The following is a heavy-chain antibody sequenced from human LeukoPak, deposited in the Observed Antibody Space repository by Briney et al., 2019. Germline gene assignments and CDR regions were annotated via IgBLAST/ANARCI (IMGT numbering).Heavy chain of an antibody. CDR2: TSASGDTT. D-gene: IGHD4-11*01. CDR3: AKGGPHSNYGLGWFDP. CDR1: GFTFSSYA. Sequence: PGGSLRLSCAASGFTFSSYALTWVRQAPGKGLEWVSSTSASGDTTHYTDSVKGRFTISRDNPKNTLYLQMNSLEAADTAVYYCAKGGPHSNYGLGWFDPWGQGTQVTVSS. V-gene: IGHV3-23*01. J-gene: IGHJ5*02.